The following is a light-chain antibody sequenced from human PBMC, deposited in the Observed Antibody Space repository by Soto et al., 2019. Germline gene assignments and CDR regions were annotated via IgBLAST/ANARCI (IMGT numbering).Light chain of an antibody. J-gene: IGKJ2*01. V-gene: IGKV3-15*01. CDR2: DAS. CDR3: QQSHGIPYT. Sequence: EVVMTQSPATLSVSPGERATLSCRASQSVSSNLAWYQQKPGQAPRLLIYDASTRASGIPARFSGGGSGTEFTLTVSSLQPEDFAAYYCQQSHGIPYTFGQGTKLEIK. CDR1: QSVSSN.